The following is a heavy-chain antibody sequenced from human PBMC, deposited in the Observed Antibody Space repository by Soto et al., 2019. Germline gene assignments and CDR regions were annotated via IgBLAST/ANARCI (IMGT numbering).Heavy chain of an antibody. Sequence: SETLSLTCSVSGGSISGHYWSWIRQPPGKGLEWVGSVSHSGSTYYHPSLKSRVTISVDTSKNQFSLRLSSVTAADTAVYYCARRTYYDSDGYYFPGWFDPWGRGTLVTVSS. J-gene: IGHJ5*02. CDR3: ARRTYYDSDGYYFPGWFDP. V-gene: IGHV4-59*08. D-gene: IGHD3-22*01. CDR1: GGSISGHY. CDR2: VSHSGST.